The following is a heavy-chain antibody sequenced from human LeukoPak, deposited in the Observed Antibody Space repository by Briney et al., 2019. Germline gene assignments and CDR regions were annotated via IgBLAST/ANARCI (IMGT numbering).Heavy chain of an antibody. CDR2: INPNSGGT. Sequence: ASVKVSCKASGYTFTGYYMHWVGQAPGQGLEWMGWINPNSGGTNYAQKFQGRVTMTRDTSISTAYMELSRLRSDDTAVYYCTTDVTTELYYFDYWGQGTLVTVSS. J-gene: IGHJ4*02. CDR1: GYTFTGYY. CDR3: TTDVTTELYYFDY. V-gene: IGHV1-2*02. D-gene: IGHD1-1*01.